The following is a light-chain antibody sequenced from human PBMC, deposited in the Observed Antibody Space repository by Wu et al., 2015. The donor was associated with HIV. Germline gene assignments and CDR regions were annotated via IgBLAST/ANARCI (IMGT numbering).Light chain of an antibody. CDR2: AAS. J-gene: IGKJ1*01. V-gene: IGKV3-15*01. CDR1: QNVRYN. CDR3: QQCHSWRT. Sequence: EIVMTQSPATLSVSPGERVTLSCRASQNVRYNLAWYQQKPGQAPRLLIYAASTRAIRIPARFSGSGSGTQFTLTISSLQSEDSAVYFCQQCHSWRTFGLGTKVE.